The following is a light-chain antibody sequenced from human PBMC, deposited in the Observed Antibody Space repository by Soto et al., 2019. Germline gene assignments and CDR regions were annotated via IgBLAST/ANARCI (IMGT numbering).Light chain of an antibody. V-gene: IGKV3-15*01. CDR3: QQYNTWPWT. J-gene: IGKJ1*01. CDR1: QSVSSD. Sequence: EIVMTQSPATLSVSPGERATLSCRASQSVSSDLAWYQQKPGQAPRLLIYGASTRATGIPARFSGSGSGTEFTLPISSLQSEDFAVYYCQQYNTWPWTFGQGTKVEIK. CDR2: GAS.